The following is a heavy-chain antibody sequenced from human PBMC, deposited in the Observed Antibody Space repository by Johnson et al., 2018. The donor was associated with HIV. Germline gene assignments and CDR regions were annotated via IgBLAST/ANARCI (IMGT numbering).Heavy chain of an antibody. J-gene: IGHJ3*02. Sequence: VQLVESGGGVVRPGGSLRLSCAASGFTVSSNYMSWVRQAPGKGLEWVSVIYSGGSTYYADSVKGRFTISRDNSKNTLYLQMNSLRAEDTAGYYCAKDLFTEREDDVFDIWGQGTMVTVSS. D-gene: IGHD1-26*01. CDR1: GFTVSSNY. V-gene: IGHV3-66*01. CDR2: IYSGGST. CDR3: AKDLFTEREDDVFDI.